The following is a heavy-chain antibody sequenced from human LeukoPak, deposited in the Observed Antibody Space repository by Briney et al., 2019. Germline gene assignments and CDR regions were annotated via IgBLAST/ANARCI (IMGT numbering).Heavy chain of an antibody. Sequence: GGSLRLSCAASGFTVSSNYMSWVRQAPGKGLEWVAVIYSGGSTYYADSVKGRFTISRDNSKKTLYLQMNSLRAEDTAVYYCARDEYYYDSSGYFQFDYWGQGTLVTVSS. CDR1: GFTVSSNY. D-gene: IGHD3-22*01. V-gene: IGHV3-66*01. CDR3: ARDEYYYDSSGYFQFDY. CDR2: IYSGGST. J-gene: IGHJ4*02.